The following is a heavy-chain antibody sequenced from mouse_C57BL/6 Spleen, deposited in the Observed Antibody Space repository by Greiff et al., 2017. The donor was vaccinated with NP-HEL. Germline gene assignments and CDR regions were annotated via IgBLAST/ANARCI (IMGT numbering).Heavy chain of an antibody. D-gene: IGHD1-1*01. Sequence: VKLQQPGAELVKPGASVKLSCKASGYTFTSYWMHWVKQRPGQGLEWIGMIHPNSGSTNYNEKFKSKATLTVDKSSSTAYMQLSSLTSEDSAVYYCAIDYYGSGFAYWGQGTLVTVSA. J-gene: IGHJ3*01. CDR1: GYTFTSYW. CDR2: IHPNSGST. CDR3: AIDYYGSGFAY. V-gene: IGHV1-64*01.